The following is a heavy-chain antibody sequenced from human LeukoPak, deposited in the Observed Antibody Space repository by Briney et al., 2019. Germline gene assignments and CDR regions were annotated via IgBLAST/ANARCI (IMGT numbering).Heavy chain of an antibody. D-gene: IGHD2-8*01. CDR1: GFTFSSYW. Sequence: GGSLRLSCAASGFTFSSYWMSWVRQAPGKGLEWVANIKQDGSEKYYVDSEKGRFTISRDNAKNSLYLQMNSLRAEDTAVYYCARDLMGYYFDYWGQGTLVTVSS. J-gene: IGHJ4*02. CDR2: IKQDGSEK. V-gene: IGHV3-7*01. CDR3: ARDLMGYYFDY.